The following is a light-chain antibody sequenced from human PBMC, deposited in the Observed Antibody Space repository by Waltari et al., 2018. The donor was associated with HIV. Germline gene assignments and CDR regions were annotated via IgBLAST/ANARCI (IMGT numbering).Light chain of an antibody. J-gene: IGLJ3*02. Sequence: QSVLTQPPSASRTPGQRVLMSCSGTNSNVGNNFVSWFQQVPGGAPKLVIYRNDGRPSGVPDRVSGAKSGSSASLAISGLQSDDEADYFCASWDDKLSHWVFGVGTKLTV. CDR2: RND. CDR1: NSNVGNNF. CDR3: ASWDDKLSHWV. V-gene: IGLV1-47*01.